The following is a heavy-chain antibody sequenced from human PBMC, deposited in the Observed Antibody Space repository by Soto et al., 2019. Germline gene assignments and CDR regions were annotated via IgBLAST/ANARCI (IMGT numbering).Heavy chain of an antibody. CDR2: ISGDGVTT. J-gene: IGHJ4*02. CDR1: GFPFSSYW. Sequence: EVQLVESGGDLVQRGGSLRLSCAASGFPFSSYWMHWVRHTPGKWLDWVARISGDGVTTYYADSVTGRFTVSRDHARNPLSVQISGLRAEDTAVYYCAREYYGLLTVYYTEYCGQGSLVSVSS. CDR3: AREYYGLLTVYYTEY. D-gene: IGHD3-9*01. V-gene: IGHV3-74*01.